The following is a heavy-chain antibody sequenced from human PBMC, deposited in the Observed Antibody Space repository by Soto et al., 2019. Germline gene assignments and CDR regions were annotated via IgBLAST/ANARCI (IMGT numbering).Heavy chain of an antibody. D-gene: IGHD3-10*01. Sequence: EVQLVESGGGLIQPGGSLKLSCAASGFTVGNNYMSWVRQAPGKGLEWVSLIYSTGTTKYADSVKGRFTVSRDNAQNALYPQRNTPGAGDTAVDFCAEGGRGSGSPYYGFGHWGQGTLVTVSS. CDR2: IYSTGTT. CDR3: AEGGRGSGSPYYGFGH. CDR1: GFTVGNNY. V-gene: IGHV3-53*01. J-gene: IGHJ4*02.